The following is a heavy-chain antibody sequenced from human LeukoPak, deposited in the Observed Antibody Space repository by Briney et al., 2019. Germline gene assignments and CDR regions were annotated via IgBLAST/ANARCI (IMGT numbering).Heavy chain of an antibody. V-gene: IGHV1-18*01. CDR3: ARDRHDYGDMPHDY. CDR1: GYTFTIYG. Sequence: ASVKVSCKDSGYTFTIYGSSWVRQAPGQGLEWMVWISAYNGNTNYAQKLQGRVTMTTDTSTSTAYMELRSLRSDDTAVYYCARDRHDYGDMPHDYWGQGTLVTVSS. J-gene: IGHJ4*02. CDR2: ISAYNGNT. D-gene: IGHD4-17*01.